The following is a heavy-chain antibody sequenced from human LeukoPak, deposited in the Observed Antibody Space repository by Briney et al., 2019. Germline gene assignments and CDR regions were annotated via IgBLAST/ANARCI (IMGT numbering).Heavy chain of an antibody. CDR3: ARVARYGDYIGGSDY. D-gene: IGHD4-17*01. CDR2: IYSTGRS. J-gene: IGHJ4*02. Sequence: SETLSLTCTVSGGSISNYFWSWVRQPAGKGLEWIGRIYSTGRSDYNPSLKSRITMSVDTSKNQFSLKLSSVTAADTAVYYCARVARYGDYIGGSDYWGQGALVTVSS. V-gene: IGHV4-4*07. CDR1: GGSISNYF.